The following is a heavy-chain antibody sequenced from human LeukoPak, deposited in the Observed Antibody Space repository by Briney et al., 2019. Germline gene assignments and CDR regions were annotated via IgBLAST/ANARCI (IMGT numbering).Heavy chain of an antibody. Sequence: GGSLRLSCAASGFTFSSYGMHWVRQAPGKGLEWVAAISYDGSNKYYADSVKGRFTISRDNSKNTLYLQMNSLGAEDTAVYYCATDDAFDIWGQGTMVTVSS. CDR1: GFTFSSYG. CDR2: ISYDGSNK. V-gene: IGHV3-30*03. CDR3: ATDDAFDI. J-gene: IGHJ3*02.